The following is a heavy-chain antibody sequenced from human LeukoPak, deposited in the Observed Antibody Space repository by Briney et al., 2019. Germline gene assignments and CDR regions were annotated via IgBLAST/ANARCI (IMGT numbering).Heavy chain of an antibody. V-gene: IGHV1-8*01. Sequence: ASVKVSCKASGYTFTSYDINWVRPATGQGLEWMGWMNPNSGNTGYAQKFQGRVTMTRNTSISTAYMELSSLRSEDTAVYYCATLTGESVPYYYYGMDVWGQGTTVTVSS. CDR2: MNPNSGNT. CDR1: GYTFTSYD. J-gene: IGHJ6*02. D-gene: IGHD7-27*01. CDR3: ATLTGESVPYYYYGMDV.